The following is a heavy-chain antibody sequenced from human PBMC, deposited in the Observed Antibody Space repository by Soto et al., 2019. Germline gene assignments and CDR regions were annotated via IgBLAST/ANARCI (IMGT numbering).Heavy chain of an antibody. CDR1: GFTFSSYG. CDR2: IWYDGSNK. J-gene: IGHJ6*03. V-gene: IGHV3-33*01. Sequence: PGGSLRLSCAASGFTFSSYGMHWVRQAPGKGLEWVAVIWYDGSNKYYADSVKGRFTISRDNSKNTLYLKMNSLRAEDTAVFYFARDLAFITFGGVIVSYYYYMDVWGKGTTVTVSS. CDR3: ARDLAFITFGGVIVSYYYYMDV. D-gene: IGHD3-16*02.